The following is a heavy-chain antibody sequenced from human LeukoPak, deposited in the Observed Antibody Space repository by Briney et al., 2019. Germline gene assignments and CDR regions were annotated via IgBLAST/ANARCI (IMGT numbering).Heavy chain of an antibody. CDR1: GFTFSNFW. V-gene: IGHV3-7*04. CDR2: IRPEGNEK. D-gene: IGHD1-1*01. J-gene: IGHJ4*02. Sequence: GGSLRLSCAVSGFTFSNFWMSWARQAPGRGLEWVANIRPEGNEKYHVESVKGRFTISRDNTKNLLFLQMNGLRVEDTAVYYCARGDDFSGDHWGQGTLVTVSS. CDR3: ARGDDFSGDH.